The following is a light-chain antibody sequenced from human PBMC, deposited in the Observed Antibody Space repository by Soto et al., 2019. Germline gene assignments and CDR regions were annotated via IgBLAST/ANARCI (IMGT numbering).Light chain of an antibody. Sequence: ETVMTQSPATLSLSPGERATLSCRASQNVGSKLVWYQQKPGQAPRFLIYGASTRATGIPARFRGSGSGTEFTLTIDSLQSEDFAVYHCQQFYNTPPYTFGQGTRLEIK. V-gene: IGKV3-15*01. J-gene: IGKJ2*01. CDR2: GAS. CDR1: QNVGSK. CDR3: QQFYNTPPYT.